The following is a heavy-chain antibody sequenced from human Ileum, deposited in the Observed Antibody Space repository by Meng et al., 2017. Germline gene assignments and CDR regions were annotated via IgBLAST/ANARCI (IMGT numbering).Heavy chain of an antibody. V-gene: IGHV4-61*02. CDR1: GGSISSGSYY. J-gene: IGHJ6*02. Sequence: SETLSLTCTVSGGSISSGSYYWSWIRQPAGKGLEWIGRIYTSGSTNYNPSLKSRVTISVDTSKNQFSLKLSSVTAADTAVYYCASNSMVRGVIYSYGMDVWGQGTTVTVSS. D-gene: IGHD3-10*01. CDR3: ASNSMVRGVIYSYGMDV. CDR2: IYTSGST.